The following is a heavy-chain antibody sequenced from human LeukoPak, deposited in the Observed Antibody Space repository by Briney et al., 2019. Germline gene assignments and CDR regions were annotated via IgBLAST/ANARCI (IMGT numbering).Heavy chain of an antibody. CDR1: GYTFTGYY. J-gene: IGHJ6*03. CDR2: INPNSGGT. CDR3: ARVVTGYYYYYMDV. D-gene: IGHD2-21*02. V-gene: IGHV1-2*02. Sequence: ASVKVSCKASGYTFTGYYMHWVRQAPGQGLEWMGWINPNSGGTNYVQKFQGRVTMTRDTSISTAYMELSRLRSDDTAVYYCARVVTGYYYYYMDVWGKGTTVTVSS.